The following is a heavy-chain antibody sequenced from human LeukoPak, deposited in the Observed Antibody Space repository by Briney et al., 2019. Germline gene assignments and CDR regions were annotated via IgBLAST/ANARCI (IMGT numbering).Heavy chain of an antibody. Sequence: GASVKVSCKASGGTFSSYAISWVRQAPGQGLEWMGGIIPIFGTANYAQKFQGRVTITADESTSTAYMELSSLRSEDTAVYYCARLGRASIAVAGTFDYWGQGTLVTVSS. J-gene: IGHJ4*02. CDR3: ARLGRASIAVAGTFDY. D-gene: IGHD6-19*01. CDR2: IIPIFGTA. CDR1: GGTFSSYA. V-gene: IGHV1-69*13.